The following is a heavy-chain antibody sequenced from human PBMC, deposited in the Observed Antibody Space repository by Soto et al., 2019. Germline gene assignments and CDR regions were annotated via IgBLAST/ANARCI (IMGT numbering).Heavy chain of an antibody. Sequence: QVTLKESGPALVKPTETLTLTCTVSGFSLTTGKMGVSWIRQPPGKALEWLAHIFSDNERSYRTSLQGRLTISKDTSGSHVVLSMTNVDPVDTATYYCARMNVDSYQFYYAMDVWGQGTTVTVSS. CDR1: GFSLTTGKMG. CDR2: IFSDNER. J-gene: IGHJ6*02. V-gene: IGHV2-26*01. D-gene: IGHD4-17*01. CDR3: ARMNVDSYQFYYAMDV.